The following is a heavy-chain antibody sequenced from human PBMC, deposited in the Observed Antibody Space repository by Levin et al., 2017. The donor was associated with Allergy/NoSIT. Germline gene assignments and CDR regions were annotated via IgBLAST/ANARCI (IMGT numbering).Heavy chain of an antibody. CDR3: ARAVAGPGGTGMDV. V-gene: IGHV3-11*01. J-gene: IGHJ6*02. CDR2: ISSSGSTI. CDR1: GFTFSDYY. Sequence: GESLKISCAASGFTFSDYYMSWIRQAPGKGLEWVSYISSSGSTIYYADSVKGRFTISRDNAKNSLYLQMNSLRAEDTAVYYCARAVAGPGGTGMDVWGQGTTVTVSS. D-gene: IGHD6-19*01.